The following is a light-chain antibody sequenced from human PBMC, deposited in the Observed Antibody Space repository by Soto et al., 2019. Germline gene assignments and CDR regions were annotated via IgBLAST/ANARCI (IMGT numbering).Light chain of an antibody. J-gene: IGLJ1*01. CDR1: SSDVGGYNY. CDR2: EVG. V-gene: IGLV2-14*01. Sequence: ALTQPASVSGSPGQSITISCTGTSSDVGGYNYVSWYQQHPGKAPKLMIYEVGNRPSGVSNRFSGSKSGNTASLTISGLQAEDEADYYCSSYTSSSTYVFGTGTKVTVL. CDR3: SSYTSSSTYV.